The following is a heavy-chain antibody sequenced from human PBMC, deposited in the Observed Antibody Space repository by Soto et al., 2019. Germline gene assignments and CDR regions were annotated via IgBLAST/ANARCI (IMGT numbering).Heavy chain of an antibody. CDR1: GGTFSRYT. D-gene: IGHD3-10*01. Sequence: QAQLVQSGAEVKKPGSSVKVYCKASGGTFSRYTISWVRQAPGQGLEWMGRIIPILGIANYAQKFQGRVTITADKSTSTAYMELSSLRSEDTAVYYCARFRGSYGMDVWGQGTTVTVSS. J-gene: IGHJ6*02. CDR3: ARFRGSYGMDV. CDR2: IIPILGIA. V-gene: IGHV1-69*02.